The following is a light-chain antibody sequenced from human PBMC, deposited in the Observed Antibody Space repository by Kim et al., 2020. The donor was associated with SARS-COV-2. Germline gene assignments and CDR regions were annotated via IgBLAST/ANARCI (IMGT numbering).Light chain of an antibody. V-gene: IGKV1-39*01. Sequence: DIKMTQSPCTLSASVGDRVTITCRTTQSISSHLNWYQQKPGRAPKLLISAASTLQGGVPSRFSGSGSETDFTLTISSLQPEDFATYFCQQSYITPFTFGPGTKVDIK. J-gene: IGKJ3*01. CDR2: AAS. CDR1: QSISSH. CDR3: QQSYITPFT.